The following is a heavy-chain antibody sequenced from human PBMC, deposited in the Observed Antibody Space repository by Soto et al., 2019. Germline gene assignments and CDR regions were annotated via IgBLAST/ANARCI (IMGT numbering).Heavy chain of an antibody. CDR1: GGTFSSYA. Sequence: SVKISCKASGGTFSSYAISWVRQAPGQGLEWMGGIIPIFGTANYAQKFQGRVTITADESTSTAYMELSSLRSEDTAVYYCARVTTGTTKFYYYYGMDVWGKGPKVTVSS. CDR3: ARVTTGTTKFYYYYGMDV. D-gene: IGHD1-7*01. V-gene: IGHV1-69*13. J-gene: IGHJ6*04. CDR2: IIPIFGTA.